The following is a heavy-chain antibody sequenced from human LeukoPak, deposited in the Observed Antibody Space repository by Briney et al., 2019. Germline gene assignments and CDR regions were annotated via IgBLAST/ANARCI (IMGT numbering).Heavy chain of an antibody. D-gene: IGHD3-22*01. J-gene: IGHJ4*02. CDR3: ARDRVTMIVVGHYYFDY. CDR2: ISAYNGNT. Sequence: ASVKVSCKASGYTFTSYGISWVRQAPGQGLEWMGWISAYNGNTNYAQKLQGRVTMTTDTSTSTAYMELRSLRSDDTAVYYCARDRVTMIVVGHYYFDYWGQGTLVTVSS. CDR1: GYTFTSYG. V-gene: IGHV1-18*01.